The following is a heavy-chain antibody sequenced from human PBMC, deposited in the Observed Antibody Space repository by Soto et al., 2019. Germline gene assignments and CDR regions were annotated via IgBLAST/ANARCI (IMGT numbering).Heavy chain of an antibody. CDR3: ARLLRRNYYYYYMDV. CDR2: ITHSGST. V-gene: IGHV4-34*01. Sequence: QVQLQQWGAGLLKPSETLSLTCAVYGGSFSGYYWSWIRQPPGKGLEWIGEITHSGSTNYNPSLTSRVTISVDTSKDQFSRKLSSVTAADTDVDYCARLLRRNYYYYYMDVWGKGTTVTVSS. J-gene: IGHJ6*03. CDR1: GGSFSGYY.